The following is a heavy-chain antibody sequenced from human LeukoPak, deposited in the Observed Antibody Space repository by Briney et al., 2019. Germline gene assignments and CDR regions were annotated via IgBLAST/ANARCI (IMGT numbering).Heavy chain of an antibody. Sequence: GASVKVSCKASGYTFTSYGISWVRQAPGQGLEWMGWISAYNGDTNYAQKFQDRVTMTTDTSTSTAYMELRSLRSDDTAVYYCARPGQLGEYTPYYFDYWGQGVLVTVSS. J-gene: IGHJ4*02. D-gene: IGHD3-16*01. V-gene: IGHV1-18*01. CDR1: GYTFTSYG. CDR2: ISAYNGDT. CDR3: ARPGQLGEYTPYYFDY.